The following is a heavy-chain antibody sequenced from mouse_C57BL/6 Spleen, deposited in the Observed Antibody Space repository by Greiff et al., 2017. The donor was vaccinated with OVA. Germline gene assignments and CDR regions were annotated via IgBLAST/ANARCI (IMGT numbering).Heavy chain of an antibody. D-gene: IGHD1-1*01. V-gene: IGHV1-64*01. CDR3: ARSCGSSYLAY. CDR1: GYTFTSYW. CDR2: IHPNSGST. Sequence: QVQLKQPGAELVKPGASVKLSCKASGYTFTSYWMHWVKQRPGQGLEWIGMIHPNSGSTNYNEKFKSKATLTVDKSSSTAYMQLSSLTSEDSAVYYCARSCGSSYLAYWGQGTLVTVSA. J-gene: IGHJ3*01.